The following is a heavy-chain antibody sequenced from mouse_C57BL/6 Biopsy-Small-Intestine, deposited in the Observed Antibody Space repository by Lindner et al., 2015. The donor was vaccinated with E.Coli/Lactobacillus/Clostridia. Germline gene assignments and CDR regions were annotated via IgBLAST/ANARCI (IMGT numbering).Heavy chain of an antibody. J-gene: IGHJ4*01. V-gene: IGHV2-3*01. CDR2: IWGDGDT. D-gene: IGHD1-1*01. Sequence: VQLQESGPGLVAPSQSLSITCTVSGSSLTSYGVSWVRQPPGEGLEWLGVIWGDGDTHYHSALISRLSISKDNSKSQVFLKLNSLQTDDTATYYCAREVLPMDYWGQGTSVTVSS. CDR1: GSSLTSYG. CDR3: AREVLPMDY.